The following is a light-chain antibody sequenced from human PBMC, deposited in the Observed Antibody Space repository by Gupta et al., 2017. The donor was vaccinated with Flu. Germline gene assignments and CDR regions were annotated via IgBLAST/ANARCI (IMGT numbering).Light chain of an antibody. CDR3: QQYYSYPYS. J-gene: IGKJ2*03. V-gene: IGKV1-8*01. CDR1: QGISSY. CDR2: AAS. Sequence: STGDRVTITCRASQGISSYLAWYQQKPGKAPKLLIYAASTLQSGVPSRFSGSGSGTDFTLTISCLQSEDFATYYCQQYYSYPYSFGQGTKLEIK.